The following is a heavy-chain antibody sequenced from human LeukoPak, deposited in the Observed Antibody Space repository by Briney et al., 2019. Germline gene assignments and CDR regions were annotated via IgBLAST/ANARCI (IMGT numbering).Heavy chain of an antibody. CDR2: IIPILGIA. CDR1: GGTFSSYA. CDR3: ARDPYGDYSNPNDY. Sequence: GSSVKVSCKASGGTFSSYAISWVRQAPGQGLEWMGRIIPILGIANYAQKLQGRVTITADKSTSTAYMELSSLRSEDTAVYYCARDPYGDYSNPNDYWGQGTLVTVSS. V-gene: IGHV1-69*04. D-gene: IGHD4-17*01. J-gene: IGHJ4*02.